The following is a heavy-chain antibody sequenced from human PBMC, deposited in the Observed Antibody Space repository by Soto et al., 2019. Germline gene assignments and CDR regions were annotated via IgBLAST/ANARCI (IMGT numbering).Heavy chain of an antibody. Sequence: EVQLVQSGAEVKKPGATVKISCKVSGYTFTDYYMHWVQQAPGKGLEWMGLVDPEDGETIYAEKFQGRVTITADTSTDTAYIELSSLRSEDTAVYYCAILDRVVVQGKTYYFDYWGQGTLVTVSS. CDR3: AILDRVVVQGKTYYFDY. CDR2: VDPEDGET. J-gene: IGHJ4*02. V-gene: IGHV1-69-2*01. D-gene: IGHD2-2*01. CDR1: GYTFTDYY.